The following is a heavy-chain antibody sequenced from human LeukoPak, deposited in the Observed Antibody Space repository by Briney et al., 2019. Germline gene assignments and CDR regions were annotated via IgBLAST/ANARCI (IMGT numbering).Heavy chain of an antibody. Sequence: GGSLRLSCAASGFTFRSYEMNWVRQAPGKGLEWVSFISSSGSGMYYADSVKGRFTISRDNAKNSLYLQMNSLRAEDTALYYCVRDGRYCSGGRCFPIWGQGTLVTVST. V-gene: IGHV3-48*03. CDR3: VRDGRYCSGGRCFPI. D-gene: IGHD2-15*01. CDR1: GFTFRSYE. J-gene: IGHJ4*02. CDR2: ISSSGSGM.